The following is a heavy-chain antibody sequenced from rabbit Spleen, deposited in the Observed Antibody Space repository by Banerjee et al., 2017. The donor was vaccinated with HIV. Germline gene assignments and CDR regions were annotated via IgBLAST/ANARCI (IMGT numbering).Heavy chain of an antibody. Sequence: QLKETGGGLVQPGGSLTLSCKASGFDFSGDYMSWVRQAPGKGLEWIGCVYIIGGSTDYASWVDGRFTISSDNAQNTLDLQMNSLTAADTATYFCARWVSWTLEAFNLWGPGTLVTVS. V-gene: IGHV1S7*01. J-gene: IGHJ4*01. D-gene: IGHD3-1*01. CDR1: GFDFSGDY. CDR3: ARWVSWTLEAFNL. CDR2: VYIIGGST.